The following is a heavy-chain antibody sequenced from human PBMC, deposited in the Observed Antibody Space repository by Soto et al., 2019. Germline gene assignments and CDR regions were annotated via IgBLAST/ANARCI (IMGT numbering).Heavy chain of an antibody. CDR2: MNPNSGNT. J-gene: IGHJ6*03. V-gene: IGHV1-8*01. Sequence: GASVKVSCKASGYTFTSYDINWVRQATGQGLEWMGWMNPNSGNTGYAQKFQGRVTMTRNTSISTAYMELSSLRSEDTAVYYCARGPNRVVPAAIYYYYYMDVWGKGTTVTVSS. D-gene: IGHD2-2*01. CDR1: GYTFTSYD. CDR3: ARGPNRVVPAAIYYYYYMDV.